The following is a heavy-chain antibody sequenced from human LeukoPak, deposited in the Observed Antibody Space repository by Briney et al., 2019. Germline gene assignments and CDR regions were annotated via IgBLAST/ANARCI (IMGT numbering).Heavy chain of an antibody. CDR1: GGSISSSSYY. J-gene: IGHJ4*02. D-gene: IGHD3-10*01. CDR2: IYYSGST. V-gene: IGHV4-39*07. CDR3: ARTYYYGSGSPVPYFDY. Sequence: PSETLSLTCTVSGGSISSSSYYWGWIRQPPGKGLEWIGSIYYSGSTYYNPSLKSRVTISVDTSKNQFSLKLSSVTAADTAVYCCARTYYYGSGSPVPYFDYWGQGTLVAVSS.